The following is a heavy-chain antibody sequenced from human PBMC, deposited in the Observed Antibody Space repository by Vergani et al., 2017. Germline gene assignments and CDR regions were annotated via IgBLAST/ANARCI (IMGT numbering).Heavy chain of an antibody. Sequence: VQLQESGPGLVKPSETLSLTCTVSGGSISHYYWSWIRQPPGKGLEWVGRTRNKANSYTTEYAASVKGRFTISRDDSKNSLYLQMNSLKIEDTAVYYCARLGYCSSTTCRQAFDIWGQGTMVTVSS. V-gene: IGHV3-72*01. CDR3: ARLGYCSSTTCRQAFDI. J-gene: IGHJ3*02. D-gene: IGHD2-2*01. CDR1: GGSISHYY. CDR2: TRNKANSYTT.